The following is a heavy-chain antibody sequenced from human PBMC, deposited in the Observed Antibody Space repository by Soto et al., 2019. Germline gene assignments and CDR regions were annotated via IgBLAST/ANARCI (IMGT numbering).Heavy chain of an antibody. Sequence: ASVKVSCKASGGTSSSNAISWVRQAPGQGLEWMGGINPNSGGTNYAQKFQGRVTMTRDTSISTAYMELSRLRSDDTAVYYCARERVVIGYYYYGMDVWGQGTTVTVSS. CDR3: ARERVVIGYYYYGMDV. CDR1: GGTSSSNA. CDR2: INPNSGGT. V-gene: IGHV1-2*02. D-gene: IGHD3-3*01. J-gene: IGHJ6*02.